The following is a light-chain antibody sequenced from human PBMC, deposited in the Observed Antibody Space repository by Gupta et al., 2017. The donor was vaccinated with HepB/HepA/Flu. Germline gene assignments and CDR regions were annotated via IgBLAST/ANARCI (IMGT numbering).Light chain of an antibody. J-gene: IGLJ1*01. V-gene: IGLV1-44*01. CDR2: SDD. CDR3: AAGDDSRGAYV. Sequence: QSVLTQPPSASSAPGQRVTISCSGSSSNIGSNTVHWYQQLPGAAPKLLIYSDDRRPAGVPERFSGSKYGTPASLANGGLQAEDEADYYCAAGDDSRGAYVFGNGTKVTAL. CDR1: SSNIGSNT.